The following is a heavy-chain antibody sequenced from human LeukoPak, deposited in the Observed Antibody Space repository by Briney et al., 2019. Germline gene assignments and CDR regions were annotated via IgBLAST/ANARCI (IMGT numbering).Heavy chain of an antibody. D-gene: IGHD4-17*01. J-gene: IGHJ4*02. CDR3: ARDQSYGDFLY. Sequence: PSETLSLTCTVSGGSISSYYWSWIRQPPGKGLEWIGYIYYSGSTNYNPSLKSRVTISVDTSKNQFSLNLRSVTAADTAVYFCARDQSYGDFLYWGQGTLVTVSS. CDR2: IYYSGST. V-gene: IGHV4-59*01. CDR1: GGSISSYY.